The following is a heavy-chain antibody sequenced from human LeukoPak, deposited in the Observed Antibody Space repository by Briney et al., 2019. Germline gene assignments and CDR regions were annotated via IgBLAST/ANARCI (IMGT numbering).Heavy chain of an antibody. CDR2: ISGSGGST. CDR3: AKWGYDYGDWGWFDP. J-gene: IGHJ5*02. V-gene: IGHV3-23*01. D-gene: IGHD4-17*01. CDR1: GFTFSSYA. Sequence: PGGSLRLSCAASGFTFSSYAMSWVRQAPGKGLEWVSAISGSGGSTYYADSVKGRFTISRDNSKNTLYLQMNSLRAEDTAVYYCAKWGYDYGDWGWFDPWGQGTLVTVSS.